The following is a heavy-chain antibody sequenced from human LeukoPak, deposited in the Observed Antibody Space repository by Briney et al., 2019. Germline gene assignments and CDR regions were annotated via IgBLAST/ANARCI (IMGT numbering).Heavy chain of an antibody. V-gene: IGHV3-53*01. CDR2: IYSGGST. CDR3: ARDQSDDSSGWDGGY. Sequence: PGGSLRLSCSASGFTDSSNYMSWARQAPGEGGEGVSVIYSGGSTYYADSVKGRFTISRDNSKNTLYLQMNSLRAEDTAVYYCARDQSDDSSGWDGGYWGEGTLVTVSS. J-gene: IGHJ4*02. CDR1: GFTDSSNY. D-gene: IGHD6-19*01.